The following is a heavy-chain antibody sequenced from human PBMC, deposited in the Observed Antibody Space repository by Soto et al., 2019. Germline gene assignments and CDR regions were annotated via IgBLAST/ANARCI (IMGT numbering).Heavy chain of an antibody. CDR1: GFTFSSYE. D-gene: IGHD2-2*01. J-gene: IGHJ4*02. V-gene: IGHV3-23*01. CDR2: ISSSGST. CDR3: AKTRGPGDLIDY. Sequence: GGSLRLSCAASGFTFSSYEINWVRQAPGKGLEWVSYISSSGSTYYADSVKGRFTISRDNSKNTLYLQMNSLRAEDTAVYYCAKTRGPGDLIDYWGQGTLVTVSS.